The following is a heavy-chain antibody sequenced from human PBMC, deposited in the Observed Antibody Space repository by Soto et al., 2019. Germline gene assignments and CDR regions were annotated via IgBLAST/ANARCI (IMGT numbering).Heavy chain of an antibody. CDR2: IKSKNDGGTT. Sequence: GGSLRLSCAASGFTFSNAWFNWVRQAPEKGLEWVGRIKSKNDGGTTDYAAPVKDRFTISKDDSKNTLYLQMNSLKTEDTGVYFCTTDLPTLIPQVASWGQGTLVTVSS. J-gene: IGHJ5*02. CDR1: GFTFSNAW. CDR3: TTDLPTLIPQVAS. D-gene: IGHD4-4*01. V-gene: IGHV3-15*07.